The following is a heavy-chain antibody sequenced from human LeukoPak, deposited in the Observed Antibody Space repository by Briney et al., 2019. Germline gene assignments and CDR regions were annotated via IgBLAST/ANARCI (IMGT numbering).Heavy chain of an antibody. CDR2: ISYDGSNK. Sequence: GRSLRLSCAASGFTFSNYGMHWVRQAPGKGLEWVAIISYDGSNKYYADSVKGRFTISRDNSENTLYLQMISLRSEDTAVYYCVKALVVLDVFDIWGQGTMVTVSS. CDR1: GFTFSNYG. D-gene: IGHD3-22*01. CDR3: VKALVVLDVFDI. V-gene: IGHV3-30*18. J-gene: IGHJ3*02.